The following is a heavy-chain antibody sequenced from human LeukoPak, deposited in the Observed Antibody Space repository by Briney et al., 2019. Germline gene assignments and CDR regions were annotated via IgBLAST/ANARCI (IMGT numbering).Heavy chain of an antibody. V-gene: IGHV3-30-3*01. CDR3: ARDRGLLLWFGESHFDY. CDR1: GFTFSSYA. Sequence: GRSLRLSCAASGFTFSSYAMRWVRQAPGKGLEWVAVISYDGSNKYYADSVKGRFTISRDNSKNTLYLQMNSLRAEDTAVYYCARDRGLLLWFGESHFDYWGQGTLVTVSS. CDR2: ISYDGSNK. J-gene: IGHJ4*02. D-gene: IGHD3-10*01.